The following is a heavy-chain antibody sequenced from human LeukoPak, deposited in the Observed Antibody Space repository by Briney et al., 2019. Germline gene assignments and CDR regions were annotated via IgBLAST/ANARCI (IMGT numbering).Heavy chain of an antibody. CDR2: ISSSGSSM. D-gene: IGHD3-10*01. Sequence: GGSLRLSCAASGFTFSDYYMSWIRQAPGKGLEWVSYISSSGSSMYYADSVKGRFTISRDNAKNSLYLQMNSLRAEDTAVYHCARAKGSYSFDYWGQGTLVTVSS. J-gene: IGHJ4*02. CDR3: ARAKGSYSFDY. CDR1: GFTFSDYY. V-gene: IGHV3-11*01.